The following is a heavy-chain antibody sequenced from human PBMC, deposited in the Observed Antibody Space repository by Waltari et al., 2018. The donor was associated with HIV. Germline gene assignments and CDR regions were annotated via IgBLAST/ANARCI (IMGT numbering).Heavy chain of an antibody. CDR1: GFSLSNARMG. CDR3: ARIPFSIAARYFDF. J-gene: IGHJ4*02. Sequence: QVTLKESGPVLVKPTETLTLTCTVSGFSLSNARMGVSWLRQPPGKALEWLAHTFSNDDKVYSTSLKNRLTISKDTSKSQVVLTMTNMDPVDTATYYCARIPFSIAARYFDFWGQGTLVAVSS. V-gene: IGHV2-26*01. D-gene: IGHD6-6*01. CDR2: TFSNDDK.